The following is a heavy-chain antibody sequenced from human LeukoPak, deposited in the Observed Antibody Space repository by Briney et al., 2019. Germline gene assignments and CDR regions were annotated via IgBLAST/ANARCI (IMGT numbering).Heavy chain of an antibody. Sequence: ASVKVSCKASGYTFTGYYMHWVRQAPGQGLEWMGWINPNSGGTNYAQKLQGRVTMTTDTSTSTAYMELRSLRSDDTAVYYCARDEGIAVAGTKDYWGQGTLVTVSS. D-gene: IGHD6-19*01. CDR2: INPNSGGT. J-gene: IGHJ4*02. V-gene: IGHV1-2*02. CDR1: GYTFTGYY. CDR3: ARDEGIAVAGTKDY.